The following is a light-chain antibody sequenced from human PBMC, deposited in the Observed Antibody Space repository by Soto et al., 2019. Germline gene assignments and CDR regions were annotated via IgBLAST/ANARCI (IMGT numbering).Light chain of an antibody. CDR3: QQYNSYWWT. V-gene: IGKV1-5*01. Sequence: GDRVTITCRASQSSSNWLAWYQQKPGKAPKLLIYDASNLESGVPSRFSGSGSGTEFTLTISSLQPDDFASYYCQQYNSYWWTFGQGSKVDIK. CDR1: QSSSNW. J-gene: IGKJ1*01. CDR2: DAS.